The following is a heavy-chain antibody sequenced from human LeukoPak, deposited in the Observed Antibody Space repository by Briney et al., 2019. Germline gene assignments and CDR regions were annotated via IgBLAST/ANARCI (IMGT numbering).Heavy chain of an antibody. CDR2: ISSSGSTI. V-gene: IGHV3-11*01. CDR3: ASFVVPAAIHDY. J-gene: IGHJ4*02. Sequence: GGSLRLSCAASGFTFSDYYMSWIRQAPGKGLEWVSYISSSGSTIYYADSVKGRFTISRDNAKNSLYLQMNSLRAEDTAVYYCASFVVPAAIHDYWGQGTLVTVSS. CDR1: GFTFSDYY. D-gene: IGHD2-2*01.